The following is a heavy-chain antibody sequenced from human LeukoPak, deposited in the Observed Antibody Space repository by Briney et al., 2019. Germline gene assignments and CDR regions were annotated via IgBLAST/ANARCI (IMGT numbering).Heavy chain of an antibody. CDR3: ASVPGYSYGTYYYGMDV. CDR2: ISSSGSTI. D-gene: IGHD5-18*01. CDR1: GFTFSSYE. V-gene: IGHV3-48*03. J-gene: IGHJ6*02. Sequence: GGSLRLSCAASGFTFSSYEMTWVRQAPGKGLEWVSYISSSGSTIYYADSVKGRFTISRDNAKNSLYLQMNSLRAEDTAVYYCASVPGYSYGTYYYGMDVWGQGTTVTVSS.